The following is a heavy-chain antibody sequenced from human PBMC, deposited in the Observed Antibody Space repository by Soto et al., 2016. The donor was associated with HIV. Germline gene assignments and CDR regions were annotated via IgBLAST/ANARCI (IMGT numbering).Heavy chain of an antibody. Sequence: QVQLVQSGTEVKKPGSSVKVSCTASGGTFNSYALSWVRQALGQGLEWMGVIIPMFDTTNYAQNFQGRVTITADESTSTAYMELNSLTFDDTAVYYCARGSVLSAFDIWGQGTLVIVSS. V-gene: IGHV1-69*13. J-gene: IGHJ3*02. CDR1: GGTFNSYA. CDR3: ARGSVLSAFDI. CDR2: IIPMFDTT.